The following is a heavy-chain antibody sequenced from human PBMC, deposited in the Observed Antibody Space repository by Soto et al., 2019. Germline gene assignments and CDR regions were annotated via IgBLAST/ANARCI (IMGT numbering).Heavy chain of an antibody. D-gene: IGHD3-10*01. Sequence: QVQLVQSGAEVKKPGASVKVSCKASGYTFTSYGISWVRQAPGQGLEWMGWISAYNGNTNYAQKLQGRVTMTTDTCTSTAYMELRSLRSDDTAVYYCARDGRFVCTMLRGVIGIWGQGTMVTVSS. V-gene: IGHV1-18*01. CDR3: ARDGRFVCTMLRGVIGI. CDR2: ISAYNGNT. CDR1: GYTFTSYG. J-gene: IGHJ3*02.